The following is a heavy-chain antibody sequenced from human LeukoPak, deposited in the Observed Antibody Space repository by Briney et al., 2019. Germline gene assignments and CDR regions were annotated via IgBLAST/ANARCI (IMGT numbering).Heavy chain of an antibody. D-gene: IGHD1-26*01. J-gene: IGHJ6*03. CDR2: IKQDGSEK. V-gene: IGHV3-7*01. CDR1: GFTFINYW. CDR3: ARDPYSGTYGNTYYYYMDV. Sequence: PGGSLRLSCSASGFTFINYWMSWVRQVPGKGLEWAANIKQDGSEKHYVDSVKGRFTISRDNAKNSVYLQMNGLRGEDTAVYYCARDPYSGTYGNTYYYYMDVWGKGTTVTISS.